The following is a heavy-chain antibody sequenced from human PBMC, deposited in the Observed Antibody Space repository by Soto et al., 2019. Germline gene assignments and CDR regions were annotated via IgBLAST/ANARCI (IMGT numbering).Heavy chain of an antibody. CDR1: GYTFTSYD. CDR3: ASGPNVYYYYGMDV. D-gene: IGHD2-8*01. V-gene: IGHV1-8*01. J-gene: IGHJ6*02. CDR2: MNPNSGNT. Sequence: QVQLVQSGAEVKKPGASVKVSCKASGYTFTSYDINWVRQATGQGLEWIGWMNPNSGNTGYTQKFQSRVTMTRNTSINTAYMGLSSLRSEDTDVYYCASGPNVYYYYGMDVWGQGTTVTVSS.